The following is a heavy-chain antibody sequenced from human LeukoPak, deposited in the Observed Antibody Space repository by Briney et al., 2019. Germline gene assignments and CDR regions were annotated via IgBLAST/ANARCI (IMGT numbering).Heavy chain of an antibody. CDR3: ASAGACNGGTCYSNAFDV. J-gene: IGHJ3*01. Sequence: GASVKVSCKASGYTFTNYAMHWVRQAPGQRFQWLGWINAGNGNTKYSQEFQGRVTITRDTSASTAYMDLSSLRSEDMAVYYCASAGACNGGTCYSNAFDVWGQATLVTVSS. CDR1: GYTFTNYA. D-gene: IGHD2-15*01. CDR2: INAGNGNT. V-gene: IGHV1-3*03.